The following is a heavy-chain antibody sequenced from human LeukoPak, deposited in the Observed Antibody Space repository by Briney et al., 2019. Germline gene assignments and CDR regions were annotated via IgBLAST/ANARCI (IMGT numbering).Heavy chain of an antibody. CDR3: ASSRVAYDYFDY. D-gene: IGHD2-15*01. CDR1: GFTFSSYW. CDR2: IKQDGSEK. J-gene: IGHJ4*02. Sequence: GGSLRLSCAASGFTFSSYWVSWVRQAPGKGLEWVANIKQDGSEKYYVDSVKGRFTISRDNAKNSLYLQMNSLRAEDTAVYYCASSRVAYDYFDYWGQGTLVTVSS. V-gene: IGHV3-7*01.